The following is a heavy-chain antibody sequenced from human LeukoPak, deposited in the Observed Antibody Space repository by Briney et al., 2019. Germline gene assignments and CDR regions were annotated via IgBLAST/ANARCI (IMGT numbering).Heavy chain of an antibody. CDR1: GYIFTNYD. CDR3: TRATGGLSDY. D-gene: IGHD1-1*01. CDR2: ISPYNGDT. Sequence: ASVKVSCKTSGYIFTNYDINWVRQAPGQGLEWMGWISPYNGDTKYAQKFQDRVTMSTDTSTSTTYMELMSLRSDDTAVYYCTRATGGLSDYWGQGTLVTVSS. J-gene: IGHJ4*02. V-gene: IGHV1-18*04.